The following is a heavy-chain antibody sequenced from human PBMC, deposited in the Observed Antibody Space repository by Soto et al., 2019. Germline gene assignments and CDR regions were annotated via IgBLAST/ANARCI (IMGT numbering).Heavy chain of an antibody. CDR1: GFTFTSSA. V-gene: IGHV1-58*02. CDR3: AAGMYWYSSSWYRHDFDY. D-gene: IGHD6-13*01. CDR2: IVVGSGNT. J-gene: IGHJ4*02. Sequence: QMQLVQSGPEVKKPGTSVKVSCKASGFTFTSSAMQWVRQARGQRLEWIGWIVVGSGNTNYAQKFQERVTITRDMTKSPAYMALSSLGSEDTAVYYCAAGMYWYSSSWYRHDFDYWGQGTLVTVSS.